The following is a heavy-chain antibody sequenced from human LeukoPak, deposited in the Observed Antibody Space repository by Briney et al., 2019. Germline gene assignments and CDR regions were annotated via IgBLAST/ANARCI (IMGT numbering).Heavy chain of an antibody. D-gene: IGHD2-15*01. CDR3: ARGARRPYCSGGSCYSGYDY. CDR1: GFTFSDYY. V-gene: IGHV3-11*01. J-gene: IGHJ4*02. Sequence: GGSLRLSCAASGFTFSDYYMSWIRQAPGKGLEWVSYISSSGSTIYYADSVKGRFTISRDNAKNSLYLQMNSLRAEDTAVYYCARGARRPYCSGGSCYSGYDYWGQGTLVTVSS. CDR2: ISSSGSTI.